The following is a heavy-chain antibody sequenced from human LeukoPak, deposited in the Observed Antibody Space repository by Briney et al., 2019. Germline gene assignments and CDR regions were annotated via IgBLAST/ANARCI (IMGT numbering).Heavy chain of an antibody. CDR2: IYYSGST. CDR3: ARVYPLNWFDP. V-gene: IGHV4-30-4*01. CDR1: GGSISSGDYY. Sequence: SQTLSLTCTVSGGSISSGDYYWSWLRQPPGKGLEWIGYIYYSGSTYYNPSLKSRVSISVDTSKNQFSLKLSSVTAADTAVYYCARVYPLNWFDPWGQGTLVTVSS. J-gene: IGHJ5*02.